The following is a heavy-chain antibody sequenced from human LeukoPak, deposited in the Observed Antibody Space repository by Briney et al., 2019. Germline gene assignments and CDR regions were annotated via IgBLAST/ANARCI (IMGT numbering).Heavy chain of an antibody. CDR1: GFTFSSYG. J-gene: IGHJ4*02. CDR2: IWYDGSNK. D-gene: IGHD1-26*01. Sequence: QPGRSLRLSCAASGFTFSSYGMHWVRQAPGKGLEWVAVIWYDGSNKYYADSVKGRFTISRDNSKNTLYLQMNSLRAEDTAVYYCAKDLRKWELLPFDYWGQGTLVTVSS. V-gene: IGHV3-33*06. CDR3: AKDLRKWELLPFDY.